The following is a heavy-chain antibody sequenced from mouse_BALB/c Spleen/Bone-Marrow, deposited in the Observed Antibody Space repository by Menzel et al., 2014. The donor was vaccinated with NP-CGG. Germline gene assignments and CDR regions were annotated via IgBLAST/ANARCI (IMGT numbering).Heavy chain of an antibody. CDR1: GYTFSRYW. Sequence: QVQLQQPGAELMKPGVSAKISCKATGYTFSRYWIEGVKQRPGHGLEWIGEILPGSGSTNYNEKFKGKATFTADTSSNTAYMQLSSLTSEDSAVYYCARWGYGSSYVGYFDVWGAGTTVTVSS. V-gene: IGHV1-9*01. CDR3: ARWGYGSSYVGYFDV. D-gene: IGHD1-1*01. J-gene: IGHJ1*01. CDR2: ILPGSGST.